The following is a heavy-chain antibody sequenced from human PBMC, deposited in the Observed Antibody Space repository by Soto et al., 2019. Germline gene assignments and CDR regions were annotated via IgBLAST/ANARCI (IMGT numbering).Heavy chain of an antibody. D-gene: IGHD3-22*01. CDR3: ARMTYYYDSSDYVDFDY. CDR1: GYTFTSYG. Sequence: ASMKVSCKASGYTFTSYGISWVRQAPGQGLEWMGWISAYNGNTNYAQKLQGRVTMTTDTSTSTAYMELRSLRSDDTAVYYCARMTYYYDSSDYVDFDYWGQGTLVTVSS. CDR2: ISAYNGNT. V-gene: IGHV1-18*04. J-gene: IGHJ4*02.